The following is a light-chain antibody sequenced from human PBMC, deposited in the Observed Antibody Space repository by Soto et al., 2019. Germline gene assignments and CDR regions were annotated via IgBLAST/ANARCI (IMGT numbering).Light chain of an antibody. CDR1: SSNIGSND. V-gene: IGLV1-47*01. Sequence: QSVLTQPPSASGTPGQRVTISCSGSSSNIGSNDVYWYHQLPGTAPKLVIYRNNQRPSGVPDRISGSKSGTSASLAISGLRSEEEADYYCAARDDRLSGLVFGRGTKVTVL. J-gene: IGLJ2*01. CDR2: RNN. CDR3: AARDDRLSGLV.